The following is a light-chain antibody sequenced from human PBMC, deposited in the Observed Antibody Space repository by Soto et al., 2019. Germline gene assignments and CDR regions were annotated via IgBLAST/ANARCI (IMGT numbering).Light chain of an antibody. CDR3: QLYGISPH. CDR2: ASS. J-gene: IGKJ1*01. CDR1: QSRGSNC. Sequence: EIVMTQSPGTLSLSAGERATLSCRASQSRGSNCLAWYQHTPGQAPRVLIYASSNRATGIPARLSGSASGTDFTLTINSLEPEDFAVYYCQLYGISPHFGQGTKVDIK. V-gene: IGKV3-20*01.